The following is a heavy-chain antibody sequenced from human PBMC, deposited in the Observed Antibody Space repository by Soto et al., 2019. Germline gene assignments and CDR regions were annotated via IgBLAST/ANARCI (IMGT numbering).Heavy chain of an antibody. CDR3: ARDPEGYSFGYFDF. Sequence: PGESLKISCKGSGYSFTSYWIGWVRQMPGKGLEWMGIIYPGDSVTRYSPSFQGQVTISADKSISTAYLQWSSLRSDDTAVYYCARDPEGYSFGYFDFWGQGTLVTVSS. CDR2: IYPGDSVT. CDR1: GYSFTSYW. V-gene: IGHV5-51*01. J-gene: IGHJ4*02. D-gene: IGHD5-18*01.